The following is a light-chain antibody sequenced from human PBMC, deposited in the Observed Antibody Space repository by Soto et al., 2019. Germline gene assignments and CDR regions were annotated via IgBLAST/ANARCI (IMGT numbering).Light chain of an antibody. CDR3: QQYNNWPPLT. CDR2: GAS. CDR1: QSVSSN. V-gene: IGKV3-15*01. Sequence: EIVMTQSPATLSVSPGERVTLSCRASQSVSSNLAWYQQKPGQVPRLLIYGASTRATGIPARFSGSGSGTEFTLTISSLQSEDFAVYYCQQYNNWPPLTFGGGTKVEIK. J-gene: IGKJ4*01.